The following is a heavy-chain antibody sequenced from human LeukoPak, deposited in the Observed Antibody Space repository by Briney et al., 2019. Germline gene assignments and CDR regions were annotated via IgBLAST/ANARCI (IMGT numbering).Heavy chain of an antibody. V-gene: IGHV1-18*01. Sequence: ASVKVSCKASGYTFTSYGISWVRQAPGQGLEWMGWISAYNGNTNYAQKFQGRVTITADESTSTAYMELSSLRSGDTAVYYCARVRRAYYYMDVWGKGTTVTVSS. CDR1: GYTFTSYG. CDR2: ISAYNGNT. J-gene: IGHJ6*03. CDR3: ARVRRAYYYMDV.